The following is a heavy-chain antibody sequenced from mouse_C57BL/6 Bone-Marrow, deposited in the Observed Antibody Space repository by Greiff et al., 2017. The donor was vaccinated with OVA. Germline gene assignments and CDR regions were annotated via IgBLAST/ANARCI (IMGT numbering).Heavy chain of an antibody. D-gene: IGHD3-2*01. CDR1: GYTFTTYP. V-gene: IGHV1-47*01. CDR2: FHPYNDDT. Sequence: VQLHQSGAELVKPGASVKLSCKASGYTFTTYPIEWMKQTHGKSLAWIGNFHPYNDDTTSNETFKGKATLTVEKSSSTVDLELSRLSSDDAAVYYCARSLDKTGMDYWGQGTSVTVSS. J-gene: IGHJ4*01. CDR3: ARSLDKTGMDY.